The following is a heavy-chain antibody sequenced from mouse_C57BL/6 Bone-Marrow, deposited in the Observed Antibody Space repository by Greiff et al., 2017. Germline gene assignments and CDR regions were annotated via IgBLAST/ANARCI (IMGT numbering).Heavy chain of an antibody. J-gene: IGHJ1*03. CDR1: GYSITSGYY. CDR3: ARDPIYDGYPYWYFDV. V-gene: IGHV3-6*01. Sequence: EVQLVESGPGLVKPSQSLSLTCSVTGYSITSGYYWNWIRQFPGNKLEWMGYISYDGSNNYNPSLKNRISITRDTSKNQFFLKLNSVTTEDTATYYCARDPIYDGYPYWYFDVWGTGTTVTVSS. CDR2: ISYDGSN. D-gene: IGHD2-3*01.